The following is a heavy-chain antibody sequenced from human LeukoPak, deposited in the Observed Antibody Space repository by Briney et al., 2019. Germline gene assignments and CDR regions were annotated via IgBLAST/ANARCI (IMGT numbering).Heavy chain of an antibody. D-gene: IGHD3-3*01. CDR3: TRRTMFGVINWFDA. CDR2: FSYRENI. Sequence: PSETLSLTCSVSGDSVSSNNHCWDWIRQPPGKGLERVGTFSYRENIYYASSLKSRVTMSVDTSKNQFSLKLTSVTATDTAIYYCTRRTMFGVINWFDAWGQGTLVTVSS. J-gene: IGHJ5*02. CDR1: GDSVSSNNHC. V-gene: IGHV4-39*01.